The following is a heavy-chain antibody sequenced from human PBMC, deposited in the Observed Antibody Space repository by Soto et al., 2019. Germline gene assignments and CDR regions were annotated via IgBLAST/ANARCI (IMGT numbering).Heavy chain of an antibody. CDR3: ARVSAMYGGWFDP. CDR1: GGSVSSGSYY. J-gene: IGHJ5*02. CDR2: IYYSGST. V-gene: IGHV4-61*01. Sequence: QVQLQESGPGLVKPSETLSLTCTVSGGSVSSGSYYWSWIRQPPGKGLEWIGYIYYSGSTNYNPSLKSRVTISVDTSKNQFSLKLSSVTAADTAVYYCARVSAMYGGWFDPWGQGTLVTVSS. D-gene: IGHD3-10*02.